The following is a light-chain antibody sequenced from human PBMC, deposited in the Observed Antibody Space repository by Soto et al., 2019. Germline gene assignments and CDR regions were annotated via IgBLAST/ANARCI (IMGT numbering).Light chain of an antibody. V-gene: IGKV1-9*01. CDR3: QQLNSYRYT. CDR2: AAS. CDR1: QGISSY. J-gene: IGKJ2*01. Sequence: IQLTQSPSSLSASVGDRVTITCRASQGISSYLAWYQQKPGKAPKLLIYAASTLQSGVPSRFSGSGSGTDFTLTISSLQPEDIATYYCQQLNSYRYTFGQGTKLEIK.